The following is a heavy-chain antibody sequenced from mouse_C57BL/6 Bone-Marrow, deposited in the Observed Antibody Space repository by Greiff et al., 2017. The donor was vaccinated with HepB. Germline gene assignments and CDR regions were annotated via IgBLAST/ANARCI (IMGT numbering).Heavy chain of an antibody. CDR3: ATADGKNYAMDY. J-gene: IGHJ4*01. V-gene: IGHV2-6*01. D-gene: IGHD2-1*01. CDR1: GFSLTSYG. Sequence: VKLMESGPGLVAPSQSLSITCTVSGFSLTSYGVDWVRQSPGKGLEWLGVIWGVGSTNYNSALKSRLSISKDNSKSQVFLKMNSLQTDDTAMYYCATADGKNYAMDYWGQGTSVTVSS. CDR2: IWGVGST.